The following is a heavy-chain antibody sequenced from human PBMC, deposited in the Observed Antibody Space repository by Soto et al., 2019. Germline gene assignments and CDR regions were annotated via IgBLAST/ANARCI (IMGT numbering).Heavy chain of an antibody. CDR3: ARDNWNTV. V-gene: IGHV3-74*01. D-gene: IGHD1-20*01. CDR1: GFTFSNYW. Sequence: EVQLVESGGGLVQPGGSLRLSCAASGFTFSNYWMHWVRQAPGKGLVWVSRIHSDGSSTFYADSVKGRFTISRDNAKKMVYLQMNSLTAEDTAVYYCARDNWNTVWGQGTMVTVS. CDR2: IHSDGSST. J-gene: IGHJ3*01.